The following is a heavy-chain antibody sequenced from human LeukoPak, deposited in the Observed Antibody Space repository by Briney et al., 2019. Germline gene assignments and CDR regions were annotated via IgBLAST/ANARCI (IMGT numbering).Heavy chain of an antibody. J-gene: IGHJ3*02. Sequence: GGSLRLSCAASGFTVSSNYMSWVRQAPGKGLEWVSVIYSGGSTYYADSVKGRFTISRDNSKNTLYLQMNSLRAEDTAVYYCARGGGVLLRFGGESAFDIWGQGTMVTVSS. CDR3: ARGGGVLLRFGGESAFDI. CDR1: GFTVSSNY. V-gene: IGHV3-53*01. D-gene: IGHD3-10*01. CDR2: IYSGGST.